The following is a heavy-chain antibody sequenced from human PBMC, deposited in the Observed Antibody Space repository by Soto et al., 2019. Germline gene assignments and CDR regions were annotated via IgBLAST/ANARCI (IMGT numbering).Heavy chain of an antibody. Sequence: SVKVSCKASGGTLSSYAFNWVRQAPGQGLEWMGGIIPIFGTANYAQKFQGRVTITADESTSTAYMELSSLTSEDTAVYYCAREDXPCSSTSCDRPYYAMDVWGQGTTVTVSS. CDR1: GGTLSSYA. CDR2: IIPIFGTA. CDR3: AREDXPCSSTSCDRPYYAMDV. J-gene: IGHJ6*02. V-gene: IGHV1-69*13. D-gene: IGHD2-2*01.